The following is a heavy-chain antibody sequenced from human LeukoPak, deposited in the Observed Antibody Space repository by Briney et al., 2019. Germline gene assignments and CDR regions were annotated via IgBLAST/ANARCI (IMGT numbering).Heavy chain of an antibody. V-gene: IGHV4-30-4*07. CDR1: GGSISSGGYS. Sequence: PSQTLSLTCAVSGGSISSGGYSWSWIRQPPGKGLEWIGYIYYSGSTYYNPSLKSRVTISVDTSKNQFSLKLNSVTAADTAIYYCARHPAEFDPWGQGTLVTVSS. J-gene: IGHJ5*02. CDR2: IYYSGST. CDR3: ARHPAEFDP.